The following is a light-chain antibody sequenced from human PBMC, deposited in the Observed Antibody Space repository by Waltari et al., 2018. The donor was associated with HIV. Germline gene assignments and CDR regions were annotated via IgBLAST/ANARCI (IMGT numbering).Light chain of an antibody. CDR2: NAK. V-gene: IGLV8-61*01. CDR3: FLYMGSGRV. J-gene: IGLJ3*02. Sequence: QTVVTQEPSISVSPGGTITLTCALSSGSVSTAFYPGWYHQTPGQAHRTLKYNAKIPSSGVPDLFSGSIVGKKAALTLTGAQADDESYYYCFLYMGSGRVFGGGTRLTVL. CDR1: SGSVSTAFY.